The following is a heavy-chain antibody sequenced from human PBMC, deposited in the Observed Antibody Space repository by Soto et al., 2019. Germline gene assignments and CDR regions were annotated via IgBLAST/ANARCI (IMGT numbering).Heavy chain of an antibody. CDR2: IKEDGSGK. Sequence: EVQLVESGGGLVQPGGSLRLSCTASGFTFSSYWMSWVRQAPGKGLGWVANIKEDGSGKYYVDSVKGRFSLSRYNARNSLYLQMNSLRVEDTAVYYCVRVGRLGGYWGQGALVTVSS. CDR3: VRVGRLGGY. CDR1: GFTFSSYW. J-gene: IGHJ4*02. V-gene: IGHV3-7*03. D-gene: IGHD3-16*01.